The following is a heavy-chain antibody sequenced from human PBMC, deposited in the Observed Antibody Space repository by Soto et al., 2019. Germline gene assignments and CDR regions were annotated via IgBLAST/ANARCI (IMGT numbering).Heavy chain of an antibody. J-gene: IGHJ5*02. D-gene: IGHD4-4*01. V-gene: IGHV3-9*01. CDR1: GFTFDDDA. Sequence: EVQLVESGGGLVQPGRSLKLSCAASGFTFDDDAMYWVRQPPGECLQWVSGISWNSDNIAYADSVKGRFTSSRDNAKTSLFLPMNSLRPEDTAFYYCAKAPSLDLRNHLGPWGQGTLVTVSS. CDR3: AKAPSLDLRNHLGP. CDR2: ISWNSDNI.